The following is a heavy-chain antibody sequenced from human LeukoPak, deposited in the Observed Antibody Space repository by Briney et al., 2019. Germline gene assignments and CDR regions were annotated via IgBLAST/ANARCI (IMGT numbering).Heavy chain of an antibody. J-gene: IGHJ6*03. CDR2: IIPIFGTA. CDR1: GGTFSSYA. Sequence: SVKVSCKASGGTFSSYAISWVRQAPGQGLEWMGGIIPIFGTANYAQKFQGRVTITADESTSIAYMELSSLRSEDTAVYYCARDREPNDYYYYMDVWGKGTTVTVSS. D-gene: IGHD5-24*01. V-gene: IGHV1-69*13. CDR3: ARDREPNDYYYYMDV.